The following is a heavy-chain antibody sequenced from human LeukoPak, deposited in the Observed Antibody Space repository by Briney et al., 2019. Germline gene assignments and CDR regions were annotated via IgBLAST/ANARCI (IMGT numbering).Heavy chain of an antibody. CDR1: GFTSINYY. J-gene: IGHJ4*02. CDR2: INLSGGST. D-gene: IGHD4/OR15-4a*01. CDR3: ARDLDYGEKSEDY. V-gene: IGHV1-46*01. Sequence: GASVKVSSKASGFTSINYYMHWVRQAPGQGLEWLGIINLSGGSTHYPQKFQDRVTMTRDTSTSTVYMELSSLRSEDTAVYYCARDLDYGEKSEDYWGQGTLVTVSS.